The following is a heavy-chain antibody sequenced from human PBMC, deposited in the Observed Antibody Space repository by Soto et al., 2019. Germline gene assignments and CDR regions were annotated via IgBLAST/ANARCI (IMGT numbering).Heavy chain of an antibody. J-gene: IGHJ6*03. CDR3: ARTVLGPDILADQFVDYYYYMDV. Sequence: SETLSLTCTVSGGSSNSYSWSWIRQPPGSGLEWVGYIYYSGSTSYNPSLRRRVIMSVDTSKRQFSLQLKSVTAADTAIYYCARTVLGPDILADQFVDYYYYMDVWGQGTTVTVSS. D-gene: IGHD3-9*01. V-gene: IGHV4-59*08. CDR2: IYYSGST. CDR1: GGSSNSYS.